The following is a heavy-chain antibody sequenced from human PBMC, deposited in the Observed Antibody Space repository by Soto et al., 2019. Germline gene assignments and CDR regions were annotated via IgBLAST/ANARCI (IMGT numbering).Heavy chain of an antibody. J-gene: IGHJ5*02. Sequence: XGSLRLTFAASGFTFSSYGMNWVRQAPGKGLEWVSSISISSSYIYYADSVKGRFTISRDNAKNSLYLQMNSLRAEDTAVYYCARDRIAAHKWFDTWGQGTLVTVSS. D-gene: IGHD6-13*01. V-gene: IGHV3-21*01. CDR1: GFTFSSYG. CDR2: ISISSSYI. CDR3: ARDRIAAHKWFDT.